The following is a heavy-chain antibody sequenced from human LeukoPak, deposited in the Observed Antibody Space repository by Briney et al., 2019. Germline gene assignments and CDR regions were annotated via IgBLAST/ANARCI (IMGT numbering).Heavy chain of an antibody. V-gene: IGHV4-38-2*01. CDR3: ARHWGNDEDYGSGTYYYFDY. CDR2: IYRSGST. Sequence: SETLSLTCAVSGYSISSGYYWGWIRQPPGKGLEWIGSIYRSGSTYYNPSLKSRVTISVDTSKNQFSLKLSSVTAADTAVYYCARHWGNDEDYGSGTYYYFDYWGQGTLVTVSS. CDR1: GYSISSGYY. D-gene: IGHD3-10*01. J-gene: IGHJ4*02.